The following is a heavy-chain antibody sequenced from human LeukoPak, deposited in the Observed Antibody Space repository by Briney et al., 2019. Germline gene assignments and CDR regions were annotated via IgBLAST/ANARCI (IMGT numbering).Heavy chain of an antibody. CDR1: GFTFSSYA. V-gene: IGHV3-23*01. D-gene: IGHD3-3*01. CDR3: AKEGRPNYDFWSGYYTPDWFDP. J-gene: IGHJ5*02. Sequence: GGSLRLSCAASGFTFSSYAMSWVRQAPGKGLEWVSAISDSGGSTYYADSVKGRFTISRDNSKNTLYLQMNSLRAEDTAVYYCAKEGRPNYDFWSGYYTPDWFDPWGQGTLVTVSS. CDR2: ISDSGGST.